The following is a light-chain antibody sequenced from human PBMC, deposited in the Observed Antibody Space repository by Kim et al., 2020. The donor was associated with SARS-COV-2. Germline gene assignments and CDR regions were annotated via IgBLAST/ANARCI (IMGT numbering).Light chain of an antibody. J-gene: IGLJ2*01. CDR2: QDS. CDR1: KLGDKY. Sequence: SYELTQPPSVSVSPGQTATITCAADKLGDKYSSWYQQKPGQSPVLVIYQDSERPSGIPERFSGSNSGNTATLTISGTQAMDEADYYCQAWDSSTELFGGGTQLTVL. V-gene: IGLV3-1*01. CDR3: QAWDSSTEL.